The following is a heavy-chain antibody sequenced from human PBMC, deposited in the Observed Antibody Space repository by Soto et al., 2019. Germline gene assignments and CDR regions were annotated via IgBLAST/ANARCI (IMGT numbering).Heavy chain of an antibody. Sequence: EVQLVESGGGLVKPGGSLRLSCAASGFTFSSYSMNWVRQAPGKGLEWVSSISSSSSYIYYADSVKGRFTISRDNAKNSLYLQMNSLRAEDTAVYYCARGGNNHDAFDIWSQGTMVTVSS. D-gene: IGHD1-1*01. CDR2: ISSSSSYI. CDR1: GFTFSSYS. CDR3: ARGGNNHDAFDI. V-gene: IGHV3-21*01. J-gene: IGHJ3*02.